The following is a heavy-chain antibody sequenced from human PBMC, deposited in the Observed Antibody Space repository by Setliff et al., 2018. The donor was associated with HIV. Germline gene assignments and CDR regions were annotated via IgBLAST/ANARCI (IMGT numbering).Heavy chain of an antibody. CDR3: VTQRGSGSDPFDI. V-gene: IGHV1-24*01. D-gene: IGHD6-25*01. J-gene: IGHJ3*02. CDR1: GYTLTELS. Sequence: GASVKVSCKFSGYTLTELSRHWVRQAPGKGLEWIGSFDPQDDETIYAQNFQGRVTMTEDTSTDTAYMELSSLRSEDTAVYYCVTQRGSGSDPFDIWGPGTMVTVSS. CDR2: FDPQDDET.